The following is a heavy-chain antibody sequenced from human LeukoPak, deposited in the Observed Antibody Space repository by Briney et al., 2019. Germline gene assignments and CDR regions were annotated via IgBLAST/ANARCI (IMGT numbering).Heavy chain of an antibody. CDR3: ASLSSWYGVYYYYYMDV. J-gene: IGHJ6*03. CDR1: GYSISSGYY. D-gene: IGHD6-13*01. V-gene: IGHV4-38-2*01. Sequence: SETLSLTCAVSGYSISSGYYWGWIRQPPGKGLEWIGSIYHSGSTYYNPSLKSRATISVDTSKNQFSLKLSSVTAADTAVYYCASLSSWYGVYYYYYMDVWGKGTTVTVSS. CDR2: IYHSGST.